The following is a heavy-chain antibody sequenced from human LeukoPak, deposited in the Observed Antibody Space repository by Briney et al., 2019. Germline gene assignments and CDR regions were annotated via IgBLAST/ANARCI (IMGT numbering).Heavy chain of an antibody. Sequence: GGSLRLSCAASGFTFSSYAMSWVRQAPGKGLEWVSAISGSGGSTYYADSVKGRFTISRDNSKNTLYLQMNSLRAEDTAVYYCSPYDHSNSGYFQHWGQGTLVTVSS. CDR2: ISGSGGST. V-gene: IGHV3-23*01. J-gene: IGHJ1*01. D-gene: IGHD3-10*01. CDR1: GFTFSSYA. CDR3: SPYDHSNSGYFQH.